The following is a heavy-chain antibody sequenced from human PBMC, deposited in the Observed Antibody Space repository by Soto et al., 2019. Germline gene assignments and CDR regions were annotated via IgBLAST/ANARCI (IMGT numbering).Heavy chain of an antibody. CDR1: GGSMRNYF. V-gene: IGHV4-59*01. D-gene: IGHD6-13*01. CDR2: IHYSGST. J-gene: IGHJ4*02. Sequence: SETVSLTCTVSGGSMRNYFWTWIRQPPGKGLEWIGYIHYSGSTSFFPSYNPSLRSRVTISEDTSKNQFSLKLLSVTTADTAVYFCAAGEASSRNLAPYYLDFWGQGTLVTVSS. CDR3: AAGEASSRNLAPYYLDF.